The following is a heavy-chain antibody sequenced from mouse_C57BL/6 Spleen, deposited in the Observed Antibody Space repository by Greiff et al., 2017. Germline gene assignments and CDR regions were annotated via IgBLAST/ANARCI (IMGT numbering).Heavy chain of an antibody. V-gene: IGHV1-26*01. CDR3: ARGGGSGDGRAMDF. D-gene: IGHD2-13*01. J-gene: IGHJ4*01. Sequence: EVQLQQPGPELVKPGASVKISCKASGYTFTDYCMNWVKQSPGQSLEWIGDINPNNGGTSYNQKFKSKATLTVDKSSSTAYMELRSLTSEDSAVYYCARGGGSGDGRAMDFWGQGTSVTVSS. CDR1: GYTFTDYC. CDR2: INPNNGGT.